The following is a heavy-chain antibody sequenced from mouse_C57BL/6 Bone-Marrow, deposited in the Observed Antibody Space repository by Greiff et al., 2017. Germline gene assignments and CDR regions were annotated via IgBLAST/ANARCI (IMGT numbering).Heavy chain of an antibody. V-gene: IGHV1-72*01. CDR3: ARRGLLRYWYFDV. J-gene: IGHJ1*03. CDR2: IDPNSGGT. CDR1: GYTFTSYW. Sequence: QVQLQQPGTELVKPGASVKLSCKASGYTFTSYWMHWVKQRPGQGLEWIGRIDPNSGGTKYNEKFKSKATLTVDKPSSTAYMQLSSLTSEDSAVYYCARRGLLRYWYFDVWGTGTTVTVSS. D-gene: IGHD1-1*01.